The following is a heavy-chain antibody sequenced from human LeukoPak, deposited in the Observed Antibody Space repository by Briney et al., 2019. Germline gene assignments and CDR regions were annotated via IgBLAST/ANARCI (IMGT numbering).Heavy chain of an antibody. CDR2: MHHSGST. CDR3: ARHAAVEGSSGWSPLWWFDP. CDR1: GGSFSAYY. J-gene: IGHJ5*02. D-gene: IGHD6-19*01. Sequence: SETLSLTCAVYGGSFSAYYWRWIRQPPGKGLEWIGYMHHSGSTKHNPYLKSRVTISVDTSKSQFSLKLSSVTAADTAVYYCARHAAVEGSSGWSPLWWFDPWGQGTLVTVSS. V-gene: IGHV4-59*08.